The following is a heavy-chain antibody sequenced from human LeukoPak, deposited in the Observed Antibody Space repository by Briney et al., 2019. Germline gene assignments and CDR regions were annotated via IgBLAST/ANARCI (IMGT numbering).Heavy chain of an antibody. CDR1: GYSINSGYY. CDR2: TYHGGST. J-gene: IGHJ4*02. CDR3: NYLQGGYYFDY. V-gene: IGHV4-38-2*02. D-gene: IGHD4-11*01. Sequence: SETLSLTGTGSGYSINSGYYWGWIRQPPGKGLEWIGITYHGGSTYYNPSLKSRVTISLDTSKNQFSLKLSSVTAADTAVYMSNYLQGGYYFDYWGQGTLVTVSS.